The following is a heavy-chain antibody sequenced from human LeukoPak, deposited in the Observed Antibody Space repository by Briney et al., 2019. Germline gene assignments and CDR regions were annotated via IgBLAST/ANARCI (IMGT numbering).Heavy chain of an antibody. CDR1: GVSISNYY. CDR2: IFHSGST. Sequence: SETLSLTCNVSGVSISNYYWSWIRQPPGKGLEWIGYIFHSGSTKYNPSLMSRLTMSLDTSKNQFSLKLRSVTAADTAVYYCARVNGYYEILGYFDYWGQGTLVPVSS. D-gene: IGHD3-9*01. V-gene: IGHV4-59*01. CDR3: ARVNGYYEILGYFDY. J-gene: IGHJ4*02.